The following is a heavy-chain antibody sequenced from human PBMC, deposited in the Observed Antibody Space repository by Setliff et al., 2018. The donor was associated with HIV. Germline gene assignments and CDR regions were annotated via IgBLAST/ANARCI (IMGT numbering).Heavy chain of an antibody. CDR1: GGSISTYY. CDR3: ARVQMAYAAFDV. J-gene: IGHJ3*01. D-gene: IGHD4-17*01. Sequence: LPETLSLTCTVSGGSISTYYWSWIRQPPGKGLEWIGSIYFTGSSGNNPSLKSRVTLSVDTSKHQFSLKLSSVTAADTAVYYCARVQMAYAAFDVWGQGTMVTVSS. CDR2: IYFTGSS. V-gene: IGHV4-59*01.